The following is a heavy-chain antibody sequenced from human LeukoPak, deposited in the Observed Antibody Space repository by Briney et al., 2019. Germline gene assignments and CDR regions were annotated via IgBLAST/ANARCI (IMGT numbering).Heavy chain of an antibody. CDR3: ARDGGSGGVFDYFDY. J-gene: IGHJ4*02. V-gene: IGHV3-7*01. Sequence: PGGSLRLSCAASGFTFSSYWMSWVRQAPGKGLEWVANIKQDGSEKYYVDSVKGRFTISRDNAKNSLYLQMNSPRAEDTAVYYCARDGGSGGVFDYFDYWGQGTLVTVSS. D-gene: IGHD3-16*02. CDR1: GFTFSSYW. CDR2: IKQDGSEK.